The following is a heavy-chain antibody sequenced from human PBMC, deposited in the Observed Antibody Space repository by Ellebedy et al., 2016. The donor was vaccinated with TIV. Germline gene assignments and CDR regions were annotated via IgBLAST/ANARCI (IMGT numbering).Heavy chain of an antibody. CDR3: ASPPAEDRYFAVFDY. V-gene: IGHV3-7*03. Sequence: PGGSLRLSCAASGFTFGDYWMTWVRQAPGKGLEWVANIKHDGSEEYYVDSVKGRFTISRDNPKNSLYLQMNGLRAEDTAVYYCASPPAEDRYFAVFDYWGQGTLVTVSS. D-gene: IGHD2/OR15-2a*01. CDR1: GFTFGDYW. J-gene: IGHJ4*02. CDR2: IKHDGSEE.